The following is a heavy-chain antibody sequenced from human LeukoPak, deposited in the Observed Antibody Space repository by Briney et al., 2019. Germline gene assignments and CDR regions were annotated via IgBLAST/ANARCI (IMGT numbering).Heavy chain of an antibody. D-gene: IGHD3-3*01. CDR2: ISYDGRQK. V-gene: IGHV3-30*03. CDR3: VRVFLESLTAGYFDH. CDR1: GFTFSTYG. Sequence: GGSLRLSCAASGFTFSTYGMNWVRQAPGKGLEWVAVISYDGRQKYYADSVKGRFTISRDNSKDTVYLQMNSLRDEDSATYYCVRVFLESLTAGYFDHWGQGTLVTVSS. J-gene: IGHJ4*02.